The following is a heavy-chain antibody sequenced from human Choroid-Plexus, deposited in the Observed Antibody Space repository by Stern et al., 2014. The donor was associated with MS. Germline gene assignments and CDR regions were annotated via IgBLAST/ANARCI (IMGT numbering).Heavy chain of an antibody. J-gene: IGHJ6*02. V-gene: IGHV1-2*02. Sequence: VQLVKSGAEVKKPGASVKVSCKTSGYIFTGYYIHWVRQAPGQGLEWMAWINPNTGGTKYAQKFQGRVTMSMDTSISTAYVELSSLTSDDTAVYYCARDQRGITIFGVVTDYYYLGMDVWGQGTTVTVSS. D-gene: IGHD3-3*01. CDR3: ARDQRGITIFGVVTDYYYLGMDV. CDR2: INPNTGGT. CDR1: GYIFTGYY.